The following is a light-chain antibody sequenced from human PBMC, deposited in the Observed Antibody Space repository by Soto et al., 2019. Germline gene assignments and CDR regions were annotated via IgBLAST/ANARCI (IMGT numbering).Light chain of an antibody. CDR3: QQSYSTTIT. V-gene: IGKV1-17*01. J-gene: IGKJ5*01. Sequence: DIQMTQSPSSLSASVGDRVSITSRASQRIGTDLAWYQQKPEKAPKRLIYDASTLQSWVPLRFSGSSSGTEFTLTISSLQPEDFATYYCQQSYSTTITFGQGTRLEIK. CDR2: DAS. CDR1: QRIGTD.